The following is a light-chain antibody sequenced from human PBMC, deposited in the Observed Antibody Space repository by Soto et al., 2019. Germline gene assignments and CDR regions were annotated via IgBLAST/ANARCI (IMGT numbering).Light chain of an antibody. CDR3: HVWDSSSEHV. J-gene: IGLJ1*01. CDR1: NIGSKS. V-gene: IGLV3-21*02. CDR2: DDS. Sequence: SYDLTQPPSVSVAPGQTARITCGGNNIGSKSVHWYQQKPGQAPVLVVDDDSDRPSGIPERFSGSNSGNTATLTISRVGAGDEADYFCHVWDSSSEHVFGTGTKVTVL.